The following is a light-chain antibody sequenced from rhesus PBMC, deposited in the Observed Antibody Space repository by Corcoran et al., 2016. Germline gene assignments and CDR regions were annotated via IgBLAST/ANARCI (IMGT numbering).Light chain of an antibody. CDR1: QSLVHSDGNTY. Sequence: DVVMTQSPLSLPITPGQPASISCRSSQSLVHSDGNTYLSWYQQKPGQPPRLLIYKVSNRYSGVPDRFSGSGAGTDFTLKISRGEAEDVGGYYCGQGTHWPWTFGQGTKVEIK. V-gene: IGKV2-64*02. J-gene: IGKJ1*01. CDR3: GQGTHWPWT. CDR2: KVS.